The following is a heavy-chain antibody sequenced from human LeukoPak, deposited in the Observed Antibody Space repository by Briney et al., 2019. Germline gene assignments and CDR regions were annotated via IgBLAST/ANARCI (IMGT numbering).Heavy chain of an antibody. CDR1: GGSISSGDYY. CDR3: ARPRQLVRYAFDI. CDR2: IYYSGST. D-gene: IGHD6-6*01. V-gene: IGHV4-30-4*01. J-gene: IGHJ3*02. Sequence: PSETLSLTCTVSGGSISSGDYYWSWIRQPPGKGLEWIGYIYYSGSTYYNPSLKSRVTISVDTSKNQFSLKLSSVTAADTAVYYCARPRQLVRYAFDIWGQGTMVTVSS.